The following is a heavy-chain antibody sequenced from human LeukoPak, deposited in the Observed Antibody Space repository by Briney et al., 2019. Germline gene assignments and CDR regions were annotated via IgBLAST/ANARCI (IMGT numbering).Heavy chain of an antibody. CDR2: IYHSGST. Sequence: SETLSLTCAVSGYSISSGYYWGWLRQPPGKGLEWIGSIYHSGSTYYNPSLKSRVTISVDTSKNQFSLKLSSVTAADTAVYYCVADIVVVVAATSVHYYYYMDVWGKGTTVTVSS. J-gene: IGHJ6*03. D-gene: IGHD2-15*01. CDR3: VADIVVVVAATSVHYYYYMDV. V-gene: IGHV4-38-2*01. CDR1: GYSISSGYY.